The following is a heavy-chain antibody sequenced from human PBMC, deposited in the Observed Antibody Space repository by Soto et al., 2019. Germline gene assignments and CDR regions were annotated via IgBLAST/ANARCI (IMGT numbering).Heavy chain of an antibody. Sequence: GGSLRLSCAASGFTFSSYAMSWVRQAPGKGLEWVSAISGSGGSTYYADSVKGRFTISRDNSKNTLYLQMNSLRAEDTAVYYCAKEGPPGSSGWYYFDYWGQGTLVTVSS. V-gene: IGHV3-23*01. CDR1: GFTFSSYA. CDR2: ISGSGGST. D-gene: IGHD6-19*01. J-gene: IGHJ4*02. CDR3: AKEGPPGSSGWYYFDY.